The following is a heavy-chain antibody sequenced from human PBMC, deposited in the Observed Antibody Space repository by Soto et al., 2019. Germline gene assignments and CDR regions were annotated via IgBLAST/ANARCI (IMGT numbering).Heavy chain of an antibody. V-gene: IGHV1-3*01. D-gene: IGHD2-2*01. CDR3: ASPRGGYCISTSCYDSYYGMDV. CDR2: INAGNGNT. Sequence: ASVKVSCKASGYTFTSYAMHWVRQAPGQRLEWMGWINAGNGNTKYSQKFQGRVTITRDTSASTAYMELSSLRSEDTAVYYCASPRGGYCISTSCYDSYYGMDVWGQGTTVTVS. J-gene: IGHJ6*02. CDR1: GYTFTSYA.